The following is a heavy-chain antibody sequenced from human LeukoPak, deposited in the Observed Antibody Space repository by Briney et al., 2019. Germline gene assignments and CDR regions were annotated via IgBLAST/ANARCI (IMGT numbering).Heavy chain of an antibody. J-gene: IGHJ4*02. CDR2: INPNSGGT. V-gene: IGHV1-2*02. Sequence: ASVKVSCKASGYTFTGYYMHWVRQAPGQGLEWVGWINPNSGGTNYAQKFQGRVTMTRDTSISTAYMELSRLRSDDTAVYYCARDTIAVAGYLDYWGQGTLVTVSS. CDR1: GYTFTGYY. D-gene: IGHD6-19*01. CDR3: ARDTIAVAGYLDY.